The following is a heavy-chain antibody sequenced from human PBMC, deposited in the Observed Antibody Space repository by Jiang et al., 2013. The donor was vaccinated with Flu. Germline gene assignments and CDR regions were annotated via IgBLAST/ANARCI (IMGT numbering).Heavy chain of an antibody. CDR3: ARHFSPRVRGPGIVPYYYIDV. CDR2: IYPGDSDT. D-gene: IGHD2-15*01. CDR1: GYGFANYW. V-gene: IGHV5-51*01. J-gene: IGHJ6*03. Sequence: VQLVESGPEVKKPGESLKISCQGSGYGFANYWVAWVRQMPGRGLEWMGIIYPGDSDTTYSPSFQGQVTISADKSISTAYLQWSSLKASDTAIYYCARHFSPRVRGPGIVPYYYIDVWGKGTTVTVSS.